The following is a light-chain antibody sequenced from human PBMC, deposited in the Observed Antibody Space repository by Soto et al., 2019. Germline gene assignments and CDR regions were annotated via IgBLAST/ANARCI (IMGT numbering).Light chain of an antibody. Sequence: DIQMTQSPCTLSASVGDRVTITCRASQSISVWLAWYQQKAGKAPNLLIYKASRLESGVPSRFSGSGSETEFTLTISGLQPGDSATYYCQQYNSYSPTFGQGTKVDI. J-gene: IGKJ1*01. CDR1: QSISVW. CDR2: KAS. CDR3: QQYNSYSPT. V-gene: IGKV1-5*03.